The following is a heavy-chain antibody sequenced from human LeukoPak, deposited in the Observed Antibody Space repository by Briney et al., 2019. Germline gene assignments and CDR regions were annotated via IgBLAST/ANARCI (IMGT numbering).Heavy chain of an antibody. CDR1: GGSIGTYY. Sequence: PSETLSLTCTVSGGSIGTYYWSWIRQSPGKGLEWIGYIYHTGSTNYNPSLQSRVTISVDTSKNQFPLKLSSVTAADTAVYYCVRDRHEPYDFWSGNGSKYYHHYIDVWGKGTTVTVS. D-gene: IGHD3-3*01. CDR2: IYHTGST. V-gene: IGHV4-59*01. J-gene: IGHJ6*03. CDR3: VRDRHEPYDFWSGNGSKYYHHYIDV.